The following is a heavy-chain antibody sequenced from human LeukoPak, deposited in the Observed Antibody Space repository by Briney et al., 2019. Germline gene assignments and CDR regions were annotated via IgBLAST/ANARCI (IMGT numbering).Heavy chain of an antibody. D-gene: IGHD3-3*01. Sequence: SGPTLVKPTQTLTLTCTFSGFSLSTSGVGVGWFRQPPGQALEWLALIYWDDDKRYSPSLKSRLTITKDTSKNQVVLTMTNIDPVDTATYYCARPFGVEPFFDYWGQGTLVTVSS. J-gene: IGHJ4*02. CDR1: GFSLSTSGVG. CDR3: ARPFGVEPFFDY. V-gene: IGHV2-5*02. CDR2: IYWDDDK.